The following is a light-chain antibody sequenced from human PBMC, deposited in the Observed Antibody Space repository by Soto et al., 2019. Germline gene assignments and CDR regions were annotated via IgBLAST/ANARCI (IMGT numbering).Light chain of an antibody. CDR3: QQYGSAPTWT. J-gene: IGKJ1*01. CDR2: GAS. CDR1: QSVSSNY. Sequence: ESVLTQSPGTLSLSPGQRATLSCRASQSVSSNYLAWYQQKPGQAPRLLIYGASTRATGIQDSFIGSGSGIDGTLTISRLEPEDSAVYYCQQYGSAPTWTFGQGTKVEIK. V-gene: IGKV3-20*01.